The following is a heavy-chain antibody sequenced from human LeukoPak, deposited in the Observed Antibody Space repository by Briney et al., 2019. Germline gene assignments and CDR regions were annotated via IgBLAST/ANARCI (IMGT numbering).Heavy chain of an antibody. Sequence: ASVKVSCKASGYTFTGYYMHWVRQAPGQGLEWMGWISAYNGNTNYAQKLQGRVTMTTDTSTSTAYMELRSLRSDDTAVYYCARGGAVAALVSYYYYGMDVWGQGTTVTVSS. CDR2: ISAYNGNT. V-gene: IGHV1-18*04. J-gene: IGHJ6*02. CDR1: GYTFTGYY. D-gene: IGHD6-19*01. CDR3: ARGGAVAALVSYYYYGMDV.